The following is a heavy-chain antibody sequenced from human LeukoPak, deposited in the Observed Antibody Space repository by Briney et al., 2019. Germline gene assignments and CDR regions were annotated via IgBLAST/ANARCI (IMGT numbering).Heavy chain of an antibody. V-gene: IGHV3-7*01. Sequence: GGSLRLSCAASGCTFSSYWMSWVRQAPGKGLEWVANIKQDGSEKYYVDSVKGRFTISRDNAKNSLYLQMNSLRAEDTAVYYCARSVYSSGWLYYFDYWGQGTLVTVSS. CDR1: GCTFSSYW. D-gene: IGHD6-19*01. CDR2: IKQDGSEK. J-gene: IGHJ4*02. CDR3: ARSVYSSGWLYYFDY.